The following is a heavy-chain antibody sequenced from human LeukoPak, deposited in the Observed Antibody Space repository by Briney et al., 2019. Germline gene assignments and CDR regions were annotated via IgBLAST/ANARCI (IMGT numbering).Heavy chain of an antibody. CDR2: ISAYNGNT. D-gene: IGHD4-23*01. V-gene: IGHV1-18*01. J-gene: IGHJ3*02. Sequence: ASVKVSSKASGYTFTSYGISWVRQAPGQGLEWMGWISAYNGNTNYAQKLQGRVTMTRNTSISTAYMELSSLRSEDTAVYYCARAYYVGDAFDIWGQGTMVTVSS. CDR1: GYTFTSYG. CDR3: ARAYYVGDAFDI.